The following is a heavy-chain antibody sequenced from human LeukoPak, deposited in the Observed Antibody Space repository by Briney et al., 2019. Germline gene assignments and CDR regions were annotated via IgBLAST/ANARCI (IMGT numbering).Heavy chain of an antibody. Sequence: GGSLRLSCAASGFTFSDYAMSWVRQAPGKGLEWVSAVSGRDDSTYYADSVKGRFTISRDNSKNTLYLQMNSLRAEDTAVYYCAKWGDYDILTGYYDSDYWGQGTLVTVSS. CDR2: VSGRDDST. V-gene: IGHV3-23*01. CDR1: GFTFSDYA. CDR3: AKWGDYDILTGYYDSDY. J-gene: IGHJ4*02. D-gene: IGHD3-9*01.